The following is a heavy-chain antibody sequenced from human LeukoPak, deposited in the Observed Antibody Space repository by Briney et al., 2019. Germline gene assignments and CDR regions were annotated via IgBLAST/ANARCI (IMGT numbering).Heavy chain of an antibody. V-gene: IGHV3-7*03. CDR1: GFMFGSNW. CDR2: IKEDGTET. D-gene: IGHD5-24*01. J-gene: IGHJ4*02. CDR3: AKEGRSLQTY. Sequence: GGSLRLSCAASGFMFGSNWMSWVRLAPGKGLEWVANIKEDGTETYYVDSVKGRFTISRDNAKNSLYLQMNSLRVEDTAVYYCAKEGRSLQTYWGPGTLVTVSS.